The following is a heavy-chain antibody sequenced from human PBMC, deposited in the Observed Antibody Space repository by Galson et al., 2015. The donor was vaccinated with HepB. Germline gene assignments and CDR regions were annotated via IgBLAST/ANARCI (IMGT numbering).Heavy chain of an antibody. CDR2: ISGHSGDT. J-gene: IGHJ4*02. CDR1: GYDFSGFA. V-gene: IGHV1-18*01. CDR3: ARDPRYSDRWFRNAESKTFDY. Sequence: SVKVSCKASGYDFSGFAMSWVRQAPGQGLEWLGWISGHSGDTDYAQNLQGRVTLTRDTATNTVYMELRSLRGDDTAVYYCARDPRYSDRWFRNAESKTFDYWGQGTLPTVSS. D-gene: IGHD5-18*01.